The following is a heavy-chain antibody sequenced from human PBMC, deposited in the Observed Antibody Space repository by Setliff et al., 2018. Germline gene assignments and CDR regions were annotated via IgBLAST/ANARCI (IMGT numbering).Heavy chain of an antibody. CDR2: IYTSGST. Sequence: SLTCTVSGGSISSYYWSWIRQPAGKGLEWIGRIYTSGSTNYNPSLKSRVTMSVDTSKNQFSLKLSSVTAADTAVYYGAREKGNREAPELRGLYYYYMDVWGKGTTVTVS. CDR3: AREKGNREAPELRGLYYYYMDV. D-gene: IGHD3-10*01. V-gene: IGHV4-4*07. J-gene: IGHJ6*03. CDR1: GGSISSYY.